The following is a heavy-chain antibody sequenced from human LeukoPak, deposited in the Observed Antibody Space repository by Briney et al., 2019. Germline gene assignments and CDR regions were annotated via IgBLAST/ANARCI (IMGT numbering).Heavy chain of an antibody. D-gene: IGHD5-12*01. J-gene: IGHJ6*02. CDR2: INSDGSST. CDR1: GITFSSYW. Sequence: GGSLRLSCAASGITFSSYWMHWVRQAPGKGLVWVSRINSDGSSTSYADSVKGRFTISRDNAKNTLYLQMNSLRAEDTAVYYCARGDVDIVATINYYYYGMDVWGQGTTVTVSS. V-gene: IGHV3-74*01. CDR3: ARGDVDIVATINYYYYGMDV.